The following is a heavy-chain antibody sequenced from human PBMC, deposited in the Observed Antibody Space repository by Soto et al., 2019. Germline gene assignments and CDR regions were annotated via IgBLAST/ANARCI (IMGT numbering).Heavy chain of an antibody. J-gene: IGHJ6*02. Sequence: TSETLSLTCAVYGGSFSGYYWSWTRQPPGKGLEWIGEINHSGSTNYNPSLKSRVTISVDTSKNQFSLKLSSVTAADTAVYYCARESGYDFWSGYYMAYYYYGMDVWGQGTTVTVSS. CDR3: ARESGYDFWSGYYMAYYYYGMDV. CDR1: GGSFSGYY. CDR2: INHSGST. D-gene: IGHD3-3*01. V-gene: IGHV4-34*01.